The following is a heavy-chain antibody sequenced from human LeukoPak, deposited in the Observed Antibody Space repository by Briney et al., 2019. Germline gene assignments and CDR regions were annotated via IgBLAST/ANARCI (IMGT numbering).Heavy chain of an antibody. CDR2: ISGNGGAT. CDR1: GFAFSNFA. J-gene: IGHJ4*02. CDR3: AKGSGSPYYFDY. V-gene: IGHV3-23*01. D-gene: IGHD3-10*01. Sequence: GGSLRLSCAASGFAFSNFAMTWVRQAPGKGLERVSLISGNGGATYYADSVKGRFTISRDNSKSKLFLQMNSLRADDTAVYYCAKGSGSPYYFDYWGQGTLVTVSS.